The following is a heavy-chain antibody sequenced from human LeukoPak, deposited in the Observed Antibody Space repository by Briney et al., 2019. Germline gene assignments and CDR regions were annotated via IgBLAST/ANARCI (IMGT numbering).Heavy chain of an antibody. J-gene: IGHJ4*02. CDR3: ARSAYYESSGYYYGY. Sequence: ASVKVSCKASGYTFTSYYMHWVRQAPGQGLEWMAIINPSGGSTNYAQKFQGRVTMTRDTSTSTVYMELSSLTSEDTAVYYCARSAYYESSGYYYGYWGQGTLVTVSS. D-gene: IGHD3-22*01. CDR1: GYTFTSYY. CDR2: INPSGGST. V-gene: IGHV1-46*01.